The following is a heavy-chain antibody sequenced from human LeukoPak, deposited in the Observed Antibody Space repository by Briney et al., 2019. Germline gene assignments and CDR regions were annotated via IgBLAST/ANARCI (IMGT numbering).Heavy chain of an antibody. CDR2: IYYSGST. CDR1: GGSISSGGYY. D-gene: IGHD3-10*01. J-gene: IGHJ5*02. V-gene: IGHV4-31*03. Sequence: SETLSLTCTVSGGSISSGGYYWSWIRPHPGKGLEWIGYIYYSGSTYYNPSLKSRVTISVDTSKNQFSLKLSFVTAADTAVYYCARAPRRGSGFNWFDPWGQGTLVTVSS. CDR3: ARAPRRGSGFNWFDP.